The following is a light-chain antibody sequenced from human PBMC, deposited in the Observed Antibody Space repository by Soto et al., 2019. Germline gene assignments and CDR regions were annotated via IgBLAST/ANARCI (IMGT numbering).Light chain of an antibody. J-gene: IGLJ7*01. CDR1: SSNIGSNT. Sequence: QPVLTQPPSASGTPGQRVTISCSGNSSNIGSNTVNWYQQLPGAAPKLLIWISDQRPSGVPDRFSGSKSGTSASLAISGLQSEDEAAYYCATWDDSLNVPVFGEGTQLTVL. CDR2: ISD. V-gene: IGLV1-44*01. CDR3: ATWDDSLNVPV.